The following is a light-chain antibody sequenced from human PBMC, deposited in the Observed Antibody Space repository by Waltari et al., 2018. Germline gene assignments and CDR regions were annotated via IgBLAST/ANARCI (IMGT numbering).Light chain of an antibody. V-gene: IGLV1-47*01. Sequence: QSVLTQPPSVSGTPGQRLTISCSGSGSNIKSSYIYWYQKLAGSAPKLLIFENDQRPSGVPCRFSASKSGTSASLAINGLRSEDEALYYCATWDDSRSFFGGGTKLTVL. CDR1: GSNIKSSY. CDR3: ATWDDSRSF. J-gene: IGLJ2*01. CDR2: END.